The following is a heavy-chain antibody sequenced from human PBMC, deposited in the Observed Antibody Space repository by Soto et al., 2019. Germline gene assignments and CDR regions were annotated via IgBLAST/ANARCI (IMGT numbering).Heavy chain of an antibody. CDR2: IRVYNGKT. CDR3: AQASGGYSDR. J-gene: IGHJ5*02. V-gene: IGHV1-18*04. Sequence: QVQLVQSGAEVKKPGASVKVSCKASGYTFTSYDISWVRQAPGQGLEWMGWIRVYNGKTNYAQKFQDRVTVTTDTSTSTAYMELRSLRSDDTAVYYCAQASGGYSDRWGQGTLVTVSS. D-gene: IGHD1-26*01. CDR1: GYTFTSYD.